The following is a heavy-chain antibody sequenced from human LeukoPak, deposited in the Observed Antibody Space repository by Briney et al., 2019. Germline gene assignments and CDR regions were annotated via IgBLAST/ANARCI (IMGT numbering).Heavy chain of an antibody. CDR2: IGTAGDT. CDR1: GLTFSNAW. Sequence: GGSLRLSCAASGLTFSNAWMSWVRQATGKGLEWVSAIGTAGDTYYPGSVKGRFTISRENAKNSLYLQMNSLRAGDTAVYYCARAYSSSYHVDYWGQGTLVTVSS. D-gene: IGHD6-13*01. J-gene: IGHJ4*02. CDR3: ARAYSSSYHVDY. V-gene: IGHV3-13*01.